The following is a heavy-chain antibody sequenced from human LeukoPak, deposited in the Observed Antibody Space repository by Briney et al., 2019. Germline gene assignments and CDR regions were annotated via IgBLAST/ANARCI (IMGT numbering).Heavy chain of an antibody. D-gene: IGHD6-19*01. Sequence: GGSLRLSCVASGFTFSNYWMTWVRQAPGKGLQWVANIRQDGNERYFVDSVKGRFTISRDNAKNSLYLQMNSLRAEDTAVYYCARLVAGAGITYWGQGTLATVSS. CDR2: IRQDGNER. J-gene: IGHJ4*02. CDR1: GFTFSNYW. CDR3: ARLVAGAGITY. V-gene: IGHV3-7*05.